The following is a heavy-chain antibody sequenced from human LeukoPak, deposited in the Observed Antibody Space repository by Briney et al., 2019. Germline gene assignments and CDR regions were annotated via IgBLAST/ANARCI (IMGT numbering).Heavy chain of an antibody. V-gene: IGHV4-34*01. CDR1: GGSFSGYY. J-gene: IGHJ4*02. CDR2: INHSGST. CDR3: ARNVYGSGSYYLDY. D-gene: IGHD3-10*01. Sequence: SETLSLTCPVYGGSFSGYYWSWIRQPPGKGLEWIGEINHSGSTNYNPSLKSRVTMSVDTSKNQFSMKLSSVTAADTAVYYCARNVYGSGSYYLDYWGQGTLVTVSS.